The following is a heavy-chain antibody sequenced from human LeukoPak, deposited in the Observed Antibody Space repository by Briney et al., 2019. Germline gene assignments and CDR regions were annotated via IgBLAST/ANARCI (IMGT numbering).Heavy chain of an antibody. D-gene: IGHD2-15*01. CDR3: VKGLSVVVAATPDY. Sequence: GESVRLSCSASGFTFSSYAMHWVRQAPGKGLEYVSAISSNGGSTYYADSVKGRFTISRDNSKNTLYLQMSSLRAEDTAVYYCVKGLSVVVAATPDYWGQGTLVTVSS. V-gene: IGHV3-64D*06. CDR2: ISSNGGST. J-gene: IGHJ4*02. CDR1: GFTFSSYA.